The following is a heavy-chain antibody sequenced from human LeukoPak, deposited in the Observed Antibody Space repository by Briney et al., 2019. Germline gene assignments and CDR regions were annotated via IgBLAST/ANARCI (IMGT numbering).Heavy chain of an antibody. V-gene: IGHV5-51*01. D-gene: IGHD4-23*01. J-gene: IGHJ4*02. CDR3: ARRGNGGNSGLNY. CDR1: GYSFTNYW. Sequence: GESLKISCKGSGYSFTNYWIGWVRQMPGKGLEWMGIIYPGDSDIKYSPSFQGQVTISADKSISTAYLQWSSLKASDTAMYYCARRGNGGNSGLNYWGQGTLVTVSS. CDR2: IYPGDSDI.